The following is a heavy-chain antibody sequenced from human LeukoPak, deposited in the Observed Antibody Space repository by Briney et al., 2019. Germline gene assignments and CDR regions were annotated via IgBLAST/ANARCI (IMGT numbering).Heavy chain of an antibody. CDR2: INPSGGST. CDR1: GYTFTSYY. J-gene: IGHJ4*02. V-gene: IGHV1-46*01. CDR3: AKLVSNGGKSYYFDY. Sequence: GASVKVSCKASGYTFTSYYMHWVRQAPGQGLEWMGIINPSGGSTSYAQKFQGRVTMTRDTSTSTVYMELNSLRAEDTAVYYCAKLVSNGGKSYYFDYWGQGTLVTVSS. D-gene: IGHD4-23*01.